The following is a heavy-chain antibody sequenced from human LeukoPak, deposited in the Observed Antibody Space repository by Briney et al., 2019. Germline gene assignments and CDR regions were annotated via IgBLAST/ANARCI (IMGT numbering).Heavy chain of an antibody. CDR1: GFTFSGCA. D-gene: IGHD3-16*01. V-gene: IGHV3-73*01. Sequence: GGSLRLSCAASGFTFSGCAMHWVRQASGKGLEWIGRIRSKANGYATAYGASVKGRFTISRDDSKNTAYLQMNSLRAEDTAVYYCCLLDYWGQGTLVTVSS. CDR3: CLLDY. J-gene: IGHJ4*02. CDR2: IRSKANGYAT.